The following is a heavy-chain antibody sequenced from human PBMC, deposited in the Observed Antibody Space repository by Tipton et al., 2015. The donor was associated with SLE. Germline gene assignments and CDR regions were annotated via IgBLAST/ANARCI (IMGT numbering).Heavy chain of an antibody. CDR1: NYSITTSHW. D-gene: IGHD3/OR15-3a*01. CDR3: ARGDWVTTSYWFDF. V-gene: IGHV4-28*03. J-gene: IGHJ5*01. Sequence: TLSLTCAVSNYSITTSHWWGWIRQPPGKGLEWIGYIYFTGTTYYNPSLKSRVTMSINTSKNHFSLNLSSVTAIDTAVYYCARGDWVTTSYWFDFWGHGTLVTVSS. CDR2: IYFTGTT.